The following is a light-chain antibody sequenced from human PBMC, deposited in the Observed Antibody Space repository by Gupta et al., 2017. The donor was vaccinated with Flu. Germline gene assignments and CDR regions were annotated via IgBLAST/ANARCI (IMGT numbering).Light chain of an antibody. CDR2: DAS. CDR1: QSVSSY. CDR3: QQRSNSFT. Sequence: EIVLTHSPATLSLSPGERATLSCRASQSVSSYLAWYQQKPGQAPRRLIYDASNRATGIPARFSGSGSGTDFTLTISSVEPEDFAVYYCQQRSNSFTFGPGTKVDIK. J-gene: IGKJ3*01. V-gene: IGKV3-11*01.